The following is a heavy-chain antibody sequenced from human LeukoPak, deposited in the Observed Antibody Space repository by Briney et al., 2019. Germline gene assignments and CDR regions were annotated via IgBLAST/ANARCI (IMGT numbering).Heavy chain of an antibody. V-gene: IGHV3-21*01. D-gene: IGHD3-22*01. Sequence: GGSLRLSCAASGFTFSSYSMNWVRQAPGKGLEWVSSISSSSSYIYYADSVKGRFTISRDNAKNSLYLQMNSLRAEDTAVYYCARDQDSSGYCDYWGQGTLVTVSS. CDR1: GFTFSSYS. CDR2: ISSSSSYI. CDR3: ARDQDSSGYCDY. J-gene: IGHJ4*02.